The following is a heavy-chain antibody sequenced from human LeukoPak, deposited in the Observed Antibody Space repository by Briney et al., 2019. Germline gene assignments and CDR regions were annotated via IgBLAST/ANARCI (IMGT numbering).Heavy chain of an antibody. V-gene: IGHV3-7*03. J-gene: IGHJ4*02. CDR1: GFTFSSSW. D-gene: IGHD4-11*01. CDR3: ARQSRTIVTYFDY. CDR2: IKPDGSDK. Sequence: GGSLRLSCAASGFTFSSSWMGWVRQAPGKGLEWVANIKPDGSDKYYVDSVKGRFTISRDNAKNSLYLQMNSLRAEDTAVYYCARQSRTIVTYFDYWGQGTLVTVSS.